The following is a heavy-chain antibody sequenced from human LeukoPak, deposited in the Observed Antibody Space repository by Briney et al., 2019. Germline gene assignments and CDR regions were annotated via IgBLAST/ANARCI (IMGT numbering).Heavy chain of an antibody. CDR1: GYTFTNYG. J-gene: IGHJ4*02. V-gene: IGHV1-18*01. D-gene: IGHD1-26*01. CDR2: INTYNGNT. Sequence: ASVKVSCKASGYTFTNYGITWMRQAPGQGLEWMGWINTYNGNTNYAQKLQGRVTITTDTSTSTAYMEMRSLRSEDTAVFYCARDLVDGVGAQGAYWGQGALVTVSS. CDR3: ARDLVDGVGAQGAY.